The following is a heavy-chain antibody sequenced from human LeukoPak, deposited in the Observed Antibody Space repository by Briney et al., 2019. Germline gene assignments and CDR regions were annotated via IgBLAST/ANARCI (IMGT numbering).Heavy chain of an antibody. V-gene: IGHV3-23*01. CDR1: GFTFSSYG. Sequence: PGGSLRLSCAASGFTFSSYGMHWVRQAPGKGLEWVSVISGSGGSTYYADSVKGRFTISRDNSKNTLYLQMNSLRAEDTAVYYCASLVGATPFDYWGQGTLVTVSS. CDR3: ASLVGATPFDY. D-gene: IGHD1-26*01. CDR2: ISGSGGST. J-gene: IGHJ4*02.